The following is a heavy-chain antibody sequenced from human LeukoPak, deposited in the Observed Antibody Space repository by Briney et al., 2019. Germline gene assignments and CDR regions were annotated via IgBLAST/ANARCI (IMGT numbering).Heavy chain of an antibody. J-gene: IGHJ3*02. CDR2: ISGSGGST. Sequence: GGSLRLSCAASGFTFGTYAMSWVRQAPGKGLEWASTISGSGGSTYYADSVKGRFTISRDNAKNSLYLQMNSLRAEDTAVYYCASGGSGSYYIWRAFDIWGQGTMVTVSS. D-gene: IGHD1-26*01. CDR3: ASGGSGSYYIWRAFDI. CDR1: GFTFGTYA. V-gene: IGHV3-23*01.